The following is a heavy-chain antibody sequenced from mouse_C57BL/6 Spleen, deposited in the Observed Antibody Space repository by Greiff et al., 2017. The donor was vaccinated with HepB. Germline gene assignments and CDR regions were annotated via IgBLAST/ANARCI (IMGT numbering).Heavy chain of an antibody. D-gene: IGHD1-1*01. CDR1: GFNIKDDY. CDR2: IDPENGDT. J-gene: IGHJ1*03. Sequence: EVQLQQSGAELVRPGASVKLSCTASGFNIKDDYMHWVKQRPEQGLEWIGWIDPENGDTEYASKFQGKATITADTSSNTAYLQLSSLTSEDTAVYYCTTLTTVVAPYWYFDVWGTGTTVTVSS. CDR3: TTLTTVVAPYWYFDV. V-gene: IGHV14-4*01.